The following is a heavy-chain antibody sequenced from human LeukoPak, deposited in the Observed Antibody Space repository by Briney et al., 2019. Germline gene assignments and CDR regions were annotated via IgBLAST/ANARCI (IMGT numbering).Heavy chain of an antibody. Sequence: GGSLRVSCVASEFTFSMYAMSWVRQAPEKGLEWVSTISGSGGATYYADSVKGRFTISRDNSKNTLYLQMNSLRGEDTAVYYCAKDLRPHCTITSCYRDFDYWGQGTLVTVSS. D-gene: IGHD2-2*01. CDR2: ISGSGGAT. CDR3: AKDLRPHCTITSCYRDFDY. V-gene: IGHV3-23*01. J-gene: IGHJ4*02. CDR1: EFTFSMYA.